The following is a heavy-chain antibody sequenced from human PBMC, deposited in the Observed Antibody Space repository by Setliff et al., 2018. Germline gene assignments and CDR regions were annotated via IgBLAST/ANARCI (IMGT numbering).Heavy chain of an antibody. CDR1: GYSFSNFW. Sequence: PGESLKISCQGSGYSFSNFWIGWVRQMPGKGLEWMGIIYPGDSHTRYSPSFQGQVTMSADKSINTAYLQWSNLKASDTAIYYCARRGERFFNWFDPWGQGTMVTVSS. CDR3: ARRGERFFNWFDP. D-gene: IGHD2-21*01. V-gene: IGHV5-51*01. CDR2: IYPGDSHT. J-gene: IGHJ5*01.